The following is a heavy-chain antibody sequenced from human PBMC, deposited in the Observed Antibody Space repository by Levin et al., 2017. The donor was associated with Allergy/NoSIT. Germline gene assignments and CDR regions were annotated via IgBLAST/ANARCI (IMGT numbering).Heavy chain of an antibody. D-gene: IGHD3-9*01. CDR3: AREQLNYDILTGYEGGRYFDY. CDR2: IYHSGST. J-gene: IGHJ4*02. V-gene: IGHV4-4*02. CDR1: GGSISSSNW. Sequence: PSETLSLTCAVSGGSISSSNWWSWVRQPPGKGLEWIGEIYHSGSTNYNPSLKSRVTISVDKSKNQFSLKLSSVTAADTAVYYCAREQLNYDILTGYEGGRYFDYWGQGTLVTVSS.